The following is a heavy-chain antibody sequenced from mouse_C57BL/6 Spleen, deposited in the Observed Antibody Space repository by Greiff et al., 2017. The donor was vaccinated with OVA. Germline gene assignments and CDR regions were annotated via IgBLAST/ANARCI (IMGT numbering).Heavy chain of an antibody. CDR2: IYPGDGDT. CDR3: ARSYDGYYEFAY. V-gene: IGHV1-82*01. Sequence: VQRVESGPELVKPGASVKISCKASGYAFSSSWMNWVKQRPGKGLEWIGRIYPGDGDTNYNGKFKGKATLTADKSSSTAYMQLSSLTSEDSAVYFCARSYDGYYEFAYWGQGTLVTVSA. D-gene: IGHD2-3*01. J-gene: IGHJ3*01. CDR1: GYAFSSSW.